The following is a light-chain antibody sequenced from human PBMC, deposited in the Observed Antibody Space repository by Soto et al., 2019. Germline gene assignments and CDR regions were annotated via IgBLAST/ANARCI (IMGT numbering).Light chain of an antibody. Sequence: QSALTQPASVSVSPGQSITISCTGTSSDIGSYKFVSWYQHHPGKAPKLMIYEGSKRPSGVSDRFSGSKSGNTASLTISGLQADDEADYYCCSYAGSANVFGTGTKVTVL. CDR3: CSYAGSANV. V-gene: IGLV2-23*03. CDR2: EGS. J-gene: IGLJ1*01. CDR1: SSDIGSYKF.